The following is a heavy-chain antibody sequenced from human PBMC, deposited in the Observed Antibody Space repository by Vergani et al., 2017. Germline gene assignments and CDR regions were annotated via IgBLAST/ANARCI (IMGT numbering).Heavy chain of an antibody. J-gene: IGHJ6*03. Sequence: EVQLLESGGGLVQPGGSLRLSCAASGFTFSSYAMSWVRQAPGKGLEWVSAISGSGGSTYYADSVKGRFTISRDNSKNSLYLQMNSLRAEDTAVYYCARALSSSSGFYYYMDVWGKGTTVTVSS. CDR2: ISGSGGST. V-gene: IGHV3-23*01. CDR1: GFTFSSYA. CDR3: ARALSSSSGFYYYMDV. D-gene: IGHD6-6*01.